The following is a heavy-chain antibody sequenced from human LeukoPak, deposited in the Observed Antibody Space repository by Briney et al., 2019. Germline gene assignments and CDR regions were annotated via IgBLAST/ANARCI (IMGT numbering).Heavy chain of an antibody. D-gene: IGHD6-6*01. J-gene: IGHJ4*02. CDR3: AKDRSSVVTRAFDY. CDR2: IKQDGSEK. Sequence: GGSLRLSCAASGFTFSSYWMSWVRQAPGKGLEWVANIKQDGSEKYYVDSVKGRFTISRDNAKNSLYLQMNSLRAEDTALYYCAKDRSSVVTRAFDYWGQGTLVTVSS. V-gene: IGHV3-7*03. CDR1: GFTFSSYW.